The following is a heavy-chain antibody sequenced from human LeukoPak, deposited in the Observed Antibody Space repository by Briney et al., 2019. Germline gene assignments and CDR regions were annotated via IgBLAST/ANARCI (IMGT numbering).Heavy chain of an antibody. CDR2: MKGDGSHI. CDR3: ARVGRYFDWLLLFDY. Sequence: PGGSLRLSCAASGFTFGNFWMSWVRQAPGKGLQWVASMKGDGSHIYYVDSVKGRFTISRDNARNSLYLQMNSLRVEDTAVYYCARVGRYFDWLLLFDYWGQGTLVTVSS. CDR1: GFTFGNFW. V-gene: IGHV3-7*01. J-gene: IGHJ4*02. D-gene: IGHD3-9*01.